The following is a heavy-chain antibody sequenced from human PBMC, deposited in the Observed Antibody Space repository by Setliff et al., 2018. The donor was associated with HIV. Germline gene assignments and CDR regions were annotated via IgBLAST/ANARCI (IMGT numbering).Heavy chain of an antibody. J-gene: IGHJ4*02. CDR1: GFTFSSYA. CDR2: ISYDGNNK. V-gene: IGHV3-30*01. Sequence: PGGSLRLSCAASGFTFSSYAMHWVRQAPGKGLEWVAIISYDGNNKYYADSVKGRFTISRDNSKKTLYLQMNSLRAEDTAVYYCARDYYGGYGDYDFGNYFDYWGQGTLVTVSS. D-gene: IGHD4-17*01. CDR3: ARDYYGGYGDYDFGNYFDY.